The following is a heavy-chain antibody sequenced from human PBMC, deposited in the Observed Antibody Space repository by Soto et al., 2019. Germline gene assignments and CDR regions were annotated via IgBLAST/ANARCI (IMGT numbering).Heavy chain of an antibody. CDR1: GGSFSGYY. D-gene: IGHD6-19*01. J-gene: IGHJ6*02. CDR3: ARARSGYSSGWYYSNYYYGMDV. Sequence: ETLSLTCAVYGGSFSGYYWSWIRQPPGKGLEWIGEINHSGSTNYNPSLKSRVTISVDTSKNQFSLKLSSVTAADTAVYYCARARSGYSSGWYYSNYYYGMDVWGQGTTVTVSS. CDR2: INHSGST. V-gene: IGHV4-34*01.